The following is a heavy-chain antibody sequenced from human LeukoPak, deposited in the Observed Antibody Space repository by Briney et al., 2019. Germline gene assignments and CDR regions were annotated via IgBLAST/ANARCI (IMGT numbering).Heavy chain of an antibody. Sequence: GGSLRLSCAASGFTFDDYAMHWVRQAPGKGLEWVSAISGSGGSTYYADSVKGRFTISRDNSKNTLYLQMNSLRAEDTAVYYCAKKGYYSLYYYYYMDVWGKGTTVTVSS. V-gene: IGHV3-23*01. CDR1: GFTFDDYA. CDR2: ISGSGGST. D-gene: IGHD2/OR15-2a*01. CDR3: AKKGYYSLYYYYYMDV. J-gene: IGHJ6*03.